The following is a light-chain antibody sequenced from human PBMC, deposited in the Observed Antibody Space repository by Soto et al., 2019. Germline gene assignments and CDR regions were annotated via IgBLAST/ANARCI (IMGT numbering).Light chain of an antibody. Sequence: DIKMTQSPSTLSGSVGDRVTITCRASQTISSWLAWYQQKQGKAPKLLIYKASTLKSGVPSRFSDSGSGTEFTLTISSLQPDDFATYYCQHYNSYSEAFGQGTKVDIK. CDR3: QHYNSYSEA. J-gene: IGKJ1*01. CDR2: KAS. CDR1: QTISSW. V-gene: IGKV1-5*03.